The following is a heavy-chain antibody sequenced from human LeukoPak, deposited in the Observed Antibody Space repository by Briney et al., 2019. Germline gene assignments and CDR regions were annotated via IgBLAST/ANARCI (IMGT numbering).Heavy chain of an antibody. Sequence: NRGASLQISCKGSGYMFTNYWIGWVRQLPGKGLELMGIIYPDDSDTRYSPSFQGQVTISADKSISTAYLRWSSLKASDTAIYYCARGGFCTGTSCYLAWFDPWGQGTLVTVSS. CDR2: IYPDDSDT. CDR1: GYMFTNYW. J-gene: IGHJ5*02. V-gene: IGHV5-51*01. CDR3: ARGGFCTGTSCYLAWFDP. D-gene: IGHD2-2*01.